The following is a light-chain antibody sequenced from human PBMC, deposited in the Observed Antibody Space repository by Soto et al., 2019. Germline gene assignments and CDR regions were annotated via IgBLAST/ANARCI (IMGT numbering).Light chain of an antibody. CDR2: KVS. V-gene: IGKV2-30*01. CDR1: QSLAYSDGNTY. Sequence: DVVMTQSPLSLPVTLGQPASISCRSSQSLAYSDGNTYLNWFQQRPGQSPRRLIYKVSNRDSGVPDRFSGSGSGTDFTLKIIRVEAEDVGVYYCMQCTHWPPYTFGQGTKLEIK. CDR3: MQCTHWPPYT. J-gene: IGKJ2*01.